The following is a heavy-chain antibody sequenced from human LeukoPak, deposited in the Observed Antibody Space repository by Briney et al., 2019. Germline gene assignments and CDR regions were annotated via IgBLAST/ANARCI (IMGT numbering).Heavy chain of an antibody. CDR3: ARAISGVTPFDY. CDR1: GYTFTGYY. CDR2: INPNSGGT. D-gene: IGHD3-10*01. J-gene: IGHJ4*02. Sequence: ASVKVSCKASGYTFTGYYMHWVRQAPGQGLEWMGWINPNSGGTNYAQKFQGRVTMTRDTSISTAYMELSRLRSDDTAVYYCARAISGVTPFDYWGQGTLVTVSS. V-gene: IGHV1-2*02.